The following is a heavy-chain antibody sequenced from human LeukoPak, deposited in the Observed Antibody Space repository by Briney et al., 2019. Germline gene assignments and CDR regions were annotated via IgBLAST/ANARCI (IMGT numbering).Heavy chain of an antibody. D-gene: IGHD3-10*01. CDR3: ARDSDPFYYGSGSFGNDY. Sequence: PGGSLRLSCAASGFTFSSYSMNWVRQAPGKGLEWVSSISSSSSYIYYADSVKGRFTISRDNAKDSLYLQMNSLRVEDTAVYYCARDSDPFYYGSGSFGNDYWGQGTLVTVSS. CDR1: GFTFSSYS. V-gene: IGHV3-21*01. J-gene: IGHJ4*02. CDR2: ISSSSSYI.